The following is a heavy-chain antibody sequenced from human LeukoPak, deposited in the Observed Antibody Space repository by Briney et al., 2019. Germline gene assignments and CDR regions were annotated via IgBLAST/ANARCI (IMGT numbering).Heavy chain of an antibody. Sequence: GGSLRLSCAASGFIFSNYGMNWVRQAPGKGLEWVSYISSSGSTIYYADSVKGRFTISRDNAKNSLYLQMNSLRAEDTAVYYCAELGITMIGGVWGKGTTVTISS. J-gene: IGHJ6*04. D-gene: IGHD3-10*02. CDR3: AELGITMIGGV. CDR1: GFIFSNYG. V-gene: IGHV3-48*04. CDR2: ISSSGSTI.